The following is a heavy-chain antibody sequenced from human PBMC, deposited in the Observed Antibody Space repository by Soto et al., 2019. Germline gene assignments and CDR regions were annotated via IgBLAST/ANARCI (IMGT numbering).Heavy chain of an antibody. V-gene: IGHV4-39*07. J-gene: IGHJ3*02. CDR2: FHYSGRT. Sequence: PSETLSLTCSFSGGSISSGPYSWGWIRQPPGKGLEWIGTFHYSGRTYYSPSLESRVTISVDTSKNQFSLKVSSVTAADTAVYYCARDYGRYCSGGSCYPGAFDIWGQGTMVTVSS. CDR3: ARDYGRYCSGGSCYPGAFDI. CDR1: GGSISSGPYS. D-gene: IGHD2-15*01.